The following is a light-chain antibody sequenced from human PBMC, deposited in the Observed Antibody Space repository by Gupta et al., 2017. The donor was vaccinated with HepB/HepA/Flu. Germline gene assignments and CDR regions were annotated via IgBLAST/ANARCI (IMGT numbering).Light chain of an antibody. CDR3: QHGHSWPLT. J-gene: IGKJ4*01. CDR1: EHLNHF. V-gene: IGKV3-11*01. Sequence: VLSQSPATLSLFPGQRATLSCRASEHLNHFLGWYHQRPGQSPRFLIHDASVRATGVPPRFSGSGLGTDFTLTIARLESEDLGVYYCQHGHSWPLTFGRGTTVEI. CDR2: DAS.